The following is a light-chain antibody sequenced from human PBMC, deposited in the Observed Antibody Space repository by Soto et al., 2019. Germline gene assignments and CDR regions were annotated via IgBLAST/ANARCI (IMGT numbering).Light chain of an antibody. J-gene: IGLJ1*01. CDR1: NIGSKS. CDR2: DDS. CDR3: QVWDSRSDHYV. V-gene: IGLV3-21*02. Sequence: SYELTQPPSVSVAPGQTARLTCGGDNIGSKSVHWYQQKPGQAPVMVAYDDSDRPSGIPERFSGSNSGNTATLTISRVEAGDEADYFCQVWDSRSDHYVFGPGTKVTVL.